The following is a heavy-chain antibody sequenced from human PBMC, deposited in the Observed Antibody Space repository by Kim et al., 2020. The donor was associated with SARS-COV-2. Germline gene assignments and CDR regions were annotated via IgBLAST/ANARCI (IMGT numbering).Heavy chain of an antibody. J-gene: IGHJ4*02. V-gene: IGHV1-69*13. CDR3: ARFASLEYGDYEEDY. Sequence: SVKVSCKASGGTFSSYAISWVRQAPGQGLEWMGGSIPIFGTANYAQKFQGRVTITADESTSTAYMELSSLRSEDTAVYYCARFASLEYGDYEEDYWGQGTLVTVSS. CDR2: SIPIFGTA. D-gene: IGHD4-17*01. CDR1: GGTFSSYA.